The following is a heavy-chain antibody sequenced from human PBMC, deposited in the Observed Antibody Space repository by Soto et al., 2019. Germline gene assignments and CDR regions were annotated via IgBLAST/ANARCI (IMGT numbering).Heavy chain of an antibody. J-gene: IGHJ6*03. D-gene: IGHD3-16*01. CDR1: GGSISGHY. CDR3: ARGPYYDLIWKYYYMDV. Sequence: QVQLQESGPGLVKPSETLSLSCSVSGGSISGHYWSWVRQTPGKRLEWIGYMYYSVSTNYHPSLKRRVTSSMDTSNNRFSLSLTSVPAADTAVYYCARGPYYDLIWKYYYMDVWGKGTTVTVSS. CDR2: MYYSVST. V-gene: IGHV4-59*11.